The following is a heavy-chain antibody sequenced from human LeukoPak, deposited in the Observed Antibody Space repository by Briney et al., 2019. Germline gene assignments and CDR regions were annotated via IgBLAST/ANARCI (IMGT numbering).Heavy chain of an antibody. CDR1: GFTFSSYA. J-gene: IGHJ4*02. CDR3: AKGNSSSWYAPLDY. Sequence: PGGSLSLSCAASGFTFSSYAMSWVRQAPGKGLEWVSAISGSGGSTYYADSVKGRFTISRDNSKNTLYLQMNSLRAEDTAVYYCAKGNSSSWYAPLDYWGQGTLVTVSS. V-gene: IGHV3-23*01. D-gene: IGHD6-13*01. CDR2: ISGSGGST.